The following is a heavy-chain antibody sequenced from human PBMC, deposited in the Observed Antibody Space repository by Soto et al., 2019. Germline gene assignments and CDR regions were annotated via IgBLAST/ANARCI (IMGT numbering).Heavy chain of an antibody. V-gene: IGHV3-30*03. CDR3: AISSGSHYYYYYGMDV. CDR2: VSYDGSNK. J-gene: IGHJ6*02. CDR1: GFTFSHYG. Sequence: PGGSLRLSCAASGFTFSHYGIHWVRQAPGKGLECLAVVSYDGSNKHYADSVKGRFTVSRDNSKNTLYLQMNSLRAEDTAVYYCAISSGSHYYYYYGMDVWGQGTTVTVYS. D-gene: IGHD1-26*01.